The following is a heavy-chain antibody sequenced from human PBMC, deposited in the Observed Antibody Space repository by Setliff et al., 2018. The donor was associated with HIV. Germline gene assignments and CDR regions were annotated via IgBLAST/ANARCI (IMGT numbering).Heavy chain of an antibody. J-gene: IGHJ3*02. CDR2: IYYSGST. CDR1: GGSISSYY. Sequence: SETLSLTCNVSGGSISSYYWSWIRQPPGKGLEWLGYIYYSGSTNYSPSLKSRVTISIDTSENQFALNLRSVTAADTAVYSCARSIVGAAISAFDIWGQGTMVTVSS. D-gene: IGHD1-26*01. V-gene: IGHV4-59*01. CDR3: ARSIVGAAISAFDI.